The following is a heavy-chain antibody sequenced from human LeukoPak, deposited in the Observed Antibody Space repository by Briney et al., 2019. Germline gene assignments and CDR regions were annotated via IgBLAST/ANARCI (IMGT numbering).Heavy chain of an antibody. CDR2: IKSKTDGGTT. J-gene: IGHJ4*02. Sequence: GGSLRLSCAASGFTFSNAWMSWVRQAPGKGLEWVGRIKSKTDGGTTDYAAPVEGRFTISRDDSKNTLYLQMNSLKTEDTAVYYCTTGYYYDSSGYYYWGQGTLVTVSS. V-gene: IGHV3-15*01. CDR1: GFTFSNAW. D-gene: IGHD3-22*01. CDR3: TTGYYYDSSGYYY.